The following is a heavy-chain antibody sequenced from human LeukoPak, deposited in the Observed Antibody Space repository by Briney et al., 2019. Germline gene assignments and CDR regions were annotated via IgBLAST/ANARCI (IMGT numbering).Heavy chain of an antibody. J-gene: IGHJ3*02. CDR2: IYYSGST. Sequence: ASETLSLTCTVSGGSISSSSYYWGWIRQPPGKGLEWIGSIYYSGSTYYNPSLKSRVTISVDTSKNQFSLKLSSVTAADTAVYYCAREAQGAYSYDILAPAFDIWGQGTMVTVSS. CDR3: AREAQGAYSYDILAPAFDI. D-gene: IGHD3-9*01. V-gene: IGHV4-39*07. CDR1: GGSISSSSYY.